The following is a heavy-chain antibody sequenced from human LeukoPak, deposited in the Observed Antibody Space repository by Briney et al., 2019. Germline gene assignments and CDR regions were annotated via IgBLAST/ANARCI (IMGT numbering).Heavy chain of an antibody. Sequence: SQTLSLTCTVSGGSISSGGYYWSWIRQPPGKGLEWIGEINHSGSTNYNPSLKSRVTISVDTSKNQFSLKLSSVTAADTAVYYCASDYYYDSSGYGSSSGWGQGTLVTVSS. D-gene: IGHD3-22*01. CDR1: GGSISSGGYY. CDR3: ASDYYYDSSGYGSSSG. CDR2: INHSGST. V-gene: IGHV4-30-2*01. J-gene: IGHJ4*02.